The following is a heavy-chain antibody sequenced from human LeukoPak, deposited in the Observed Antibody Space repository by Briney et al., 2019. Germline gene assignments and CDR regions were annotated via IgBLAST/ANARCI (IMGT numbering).Heavy chain of an antibody. Sequence: VASVTVSFKGSGYRFNIYYMQRGRQAPGQGKGWMGIINPSGGGTSYAQNFHGRLTMPGDTSTSTVYMDLSSLRSEDTAMYYCARGYYDTRGSAFDIWGQGTMITVSS. J-gene: IGHJ3*02. CDR2: INPSGGGT. D-gene: IGHD3-22*01. V-gene: IGHV1-46*02. CDR3: ARGYYDTRGSAFDI. CDR1: GYRFNIYY.